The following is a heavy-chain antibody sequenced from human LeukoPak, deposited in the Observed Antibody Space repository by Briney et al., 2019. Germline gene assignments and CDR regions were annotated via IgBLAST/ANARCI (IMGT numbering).Heavy chain of an antibody. D-gene: IGHD3-9*01. CDR3: ARGSRYFDWLQLRQVQDWFDP. V-gene: IGHV1-2*02. Sequence: ASVKVSCKASGYTFTGYYMHWVRQAPGQGLEWMGWINPNSGGTNYAQKFQGRVTMTRDTSISTAYMELSRLRSDDTAVYYCARGSRYFDWLQLRQVQDWFDPWGQGTLVTVSS. CDR1: GYTFTGYY. J-gene: IGHJ5*02. CDR2: INPNSGGT.